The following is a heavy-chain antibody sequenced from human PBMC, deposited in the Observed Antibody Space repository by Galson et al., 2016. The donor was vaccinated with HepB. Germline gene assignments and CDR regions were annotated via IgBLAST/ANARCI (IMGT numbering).Heavy chain of an antibody. CDR1: GFTFIDYA. V-gene: IGHV4-34*01. D-gene: IGHD3-22*01. J-gene: IGHJ6*04. CDR3: ASPDSSGHSTRYYYYGMDV. CDR2: INHTGST. Sequence: LRLSCAVSGFTFIDYAMSWVRQAPGKGLEWIGEINHTGSTNYNPSLKSRVTISVDTSKGQRSLKLSSVTAADTAVYYCASPDSSGHSTRYYYYGMDVWGDGTTVTVSS.